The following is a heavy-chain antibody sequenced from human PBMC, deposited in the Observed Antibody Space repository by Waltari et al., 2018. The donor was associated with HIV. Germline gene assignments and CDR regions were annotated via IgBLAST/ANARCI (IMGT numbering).Heavy chain of an antibody. CDR1: SYA. V-gene: IGHV1-69*01. Sequence: SYAISWVRQAPGQGLEWMGGIIPIFGTANYAQKFQGRVTITADESTSTAYMELSSLRSEDTAVYYCAREVYCSSTSCYTRGMGGWFDPWGQGTLVTVSS. D-gene: IGHD2-2*02. J-gene: IGHJ5*02. CDR3: AREVYCSSTSCYTRGMGGWFDP. CDR2: IIPIFGTA.